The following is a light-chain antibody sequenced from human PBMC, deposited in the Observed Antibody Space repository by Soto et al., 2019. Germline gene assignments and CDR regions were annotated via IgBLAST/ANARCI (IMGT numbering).Light chain of an antibody. V-gene: IGKV3-20*01. CDR1: ETVGSNY. CDR2: DAS. J-gene: IGKJ2*01. CDR3: HHYGYGADT. Sequence: EVVLTQSPGTLSLSPGERATLSCRASETVGSNYLAWYQQQPGQAPRLLIFDASSRATGIPDRFSGSESGTEFSLTISRLEPEDSAVYFCHHYGYGADTFGQGTKLEI.